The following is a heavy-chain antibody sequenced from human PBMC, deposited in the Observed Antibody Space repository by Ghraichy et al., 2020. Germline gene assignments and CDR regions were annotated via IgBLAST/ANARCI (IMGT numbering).Heavy chain of an antibody. CDR1: GGSFSGYY. CDR2: INHSGST. D-gene: IGHD3-22*01. V-gene: IGHV4-34*01. Sequence: SETLSLTCAVYGGSFSGYYWRWIRQPPGKGLEWIGEINHSGSTNYNPSLKSRVTISVDTSKNQFSLKLSSVTAADTAVYYCARGKYGRYYYDSSGSWGYFQHWGQGTLVTVSS. CDR3: ARGKYGRYYYDSSGSWGYFQH. J-gene: IGHJ1*01.